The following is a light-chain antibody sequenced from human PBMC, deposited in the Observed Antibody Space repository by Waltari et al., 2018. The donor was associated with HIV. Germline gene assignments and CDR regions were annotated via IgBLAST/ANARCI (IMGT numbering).Light chain of an antibody. J-gene: IGLJ3*02. Sequence: QSVLTQPPSASGTPGQRVTISCSGSSSNIGSNYVYWYQQLPGTTPQLLIYRNNPRPSAVPDRFSGSKSGTSASLAISGLRSEDEADYYCAAWDDSLSGWVFGGGTKLTVL. V-gene: IGLV1-47*01. CDR2: RNN. CDR3: AAWDDSLSGWV. CDR1: SSNIGSNY.